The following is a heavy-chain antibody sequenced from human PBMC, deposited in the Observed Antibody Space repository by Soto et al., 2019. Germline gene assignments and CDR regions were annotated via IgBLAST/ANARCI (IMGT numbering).Heavy chain of an antibody. CDR3: ARGNVVAIDY. Sequence: SETLSLTCAVYGGSFSGYYWSWIRQPPGKGLEWIGEINHSGSTNYNPSLKSRVTISVDRSKNQFSLKLSSVTAADTAVYYCARGNVVAIDYWGQGTLVTVSS. D-gene: IGHD2-21*01. CDR2: INHSGST. J-gene: IGHJ4*02. CDR1: GGSFSGYY. V-gene: IGHV4-34*01.